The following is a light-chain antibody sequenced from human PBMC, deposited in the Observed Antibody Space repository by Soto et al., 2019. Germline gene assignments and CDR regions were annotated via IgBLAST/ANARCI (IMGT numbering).Light chain of an antibody. V-gene: IGKV3-20*01. CDR1: QSVSSSY. J-gene: IGKJ1*01. CDR2: GAS. Sequence: EVVLTQSPGTLSLSPGERATLSCRARQSVSSSYLAWYQQRPGQAPRLLIYGASIRATGIPDRFSGSGSGTDFTLTISSLEPEDFALYYCQQYGNSPLITFGQGTKVDIK. CDR3: QQYGNSPLIT.